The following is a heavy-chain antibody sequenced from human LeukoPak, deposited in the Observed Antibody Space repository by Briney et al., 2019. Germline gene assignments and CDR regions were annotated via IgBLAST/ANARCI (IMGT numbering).Heavy chain of an antibody. J-gene: IGHJ4*02. CDR2: IYNSDNT. Sequence: SETLSLACTVSGGSISSGDYYWSWIRQPPGKVPEWNGTIYNSDNTYYTPSLASRVTISMDTSKNQFSLKMTSVTAADTAVYYCARGKDAYKVGNYWGQGALVTVSA. D-gene: IGHD5-24*01. CDR1: GGSISSGDYY. CDR3: ARGKDAYKVGNY. V-gene: IGHV4-39*07.